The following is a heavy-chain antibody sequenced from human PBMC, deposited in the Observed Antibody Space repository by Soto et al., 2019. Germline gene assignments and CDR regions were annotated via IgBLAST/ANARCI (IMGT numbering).Heavy chain of an antibody. D-gene: IGHD6-13*01. V-gene: IGHV1-69*13. CDR2: IIPIFGTA. Sequence: SVKVSCKASGGTFSSYAISWVRQAPGQGLEWMGGIIPIFGTANYAQKFQGRVTITADESTSTAYMELSSLRSEDTAVYYCASSLAAAGPYYFDYWGQGTLVTVSS. CDR3: ASSLAAAGPYYFDY. J-gene: IGHJ4*02. CDR1: GGTFSSYA.